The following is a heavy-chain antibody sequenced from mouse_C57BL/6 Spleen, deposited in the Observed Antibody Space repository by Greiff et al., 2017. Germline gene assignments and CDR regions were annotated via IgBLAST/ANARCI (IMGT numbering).Heavy chain of an antibody. V-gene: IGHV1-15*01. Sequence: VQLVESGAELVRPGASVTLSCKASGYTFTDYEMHWVKQTPVNGLEWIGAIDPETGGTAYNQKFKGKGILNADKSSSTAYMELRSLTSEDSAVSYCTRRPNWTYSLDYWGQGTTLTVSS. CDR3: TRRPNWTYSLDY. D-gene: IGHD4-1*01. J-gene: IGHJ2*01. CDR2: IDPETGGT. CDR1: GYTFTDYE.